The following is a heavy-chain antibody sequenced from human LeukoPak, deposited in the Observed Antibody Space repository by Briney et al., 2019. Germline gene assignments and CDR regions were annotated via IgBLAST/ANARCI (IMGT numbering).Heavy chain of an antibody. CDR2: ISPNSGDT. D-gene: IGHD4-23*01. V-gene: IGHV1-2*02. Sequence: ASVKVSCKSSGYTFNVYYMHWVRQAPGQGLEWMGWISPNSGDTNYAREFQGRVTMTRDTSISTAYMELSGLTSDDTAVYYCARDGSARSGNNNFYYWGQGTLVTVSS. CDR1: GYTFNVYY. J-gene: IGHJ4*02. CDR3: ARDGSARSGNNNFYY.